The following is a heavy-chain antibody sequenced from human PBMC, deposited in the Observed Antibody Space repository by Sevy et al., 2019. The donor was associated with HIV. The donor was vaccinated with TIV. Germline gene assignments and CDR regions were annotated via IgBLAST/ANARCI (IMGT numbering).Heavy chain of an antibody. Sequence: SETLSLTCTVSGGSISSYYWSWIRQPAGKGLEWIGRIYTSGSTNYNPSLKSRFTMSVDTSKNQFSLKLSSVTAADTAVYYCSRDLLYSTKPSNNWFDPWGQGTLVTVSS. V-gene: IGHV4-4*07. J-gene: IGHJ5*02. CDR3: SRDLLYSTKPSNNWFDP. D-gene: IGHD4-4*01. CDR1: GGSISSYY. CDR2: IYTSGST.